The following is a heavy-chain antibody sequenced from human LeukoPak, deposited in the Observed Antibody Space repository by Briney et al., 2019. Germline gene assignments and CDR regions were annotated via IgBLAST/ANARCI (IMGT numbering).Heavy chain of an antibody. CDR2: IYYSGST. J-gene: IGHJ4*02. CDR3: ARVGAAAGNYFDY. Sequence: PSETLSLTCTVSGGSISSYYWSWIRQPPVKGLEWIGYIYYSGSTNYNPSLKSRVTISVDTSKNQFSLKLSSVTAADTAVYYCARVGAAAGNYFDYWGQGTLVTVSS. V-gene: IGHV4-59*01. CDR1: GGSISSYY. D-gene: IGHD6-13*01.